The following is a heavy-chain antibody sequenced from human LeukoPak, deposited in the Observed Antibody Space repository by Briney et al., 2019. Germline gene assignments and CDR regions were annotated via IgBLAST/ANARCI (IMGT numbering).Heavy chain of an antibody. J-gene: IGHJ4*02. CDR1: GFTFSNFG. Sequence: GGSLRLSCAASGFTFSNFGMHWVRQAPGKGLEWVAFIQYDGRNQYYADSVKGRFTISRDNSKNTVFLQMNSLRAEDTAVYYCAKDSGGYGDYWGQGTLVTVSS. CDR3: AKDSGGYGDY. CDR2: IQYDGRNQ. V-gene: IGHV3-30*02. D-gene: IGHD6-25*01.